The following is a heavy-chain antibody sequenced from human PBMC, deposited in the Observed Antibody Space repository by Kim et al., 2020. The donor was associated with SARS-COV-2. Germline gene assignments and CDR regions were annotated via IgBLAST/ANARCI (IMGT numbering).Heavy chain of an antibody. CDR3: ARDSGDYSFDY. CDR2: IYYSGST. CDR1: GGSISSGGYY. V-gene: IGHV4-31*03. J-gene: IGHJ4*02. Sequence: SETLSLTCTVSGGSISSGGYYWSWLRQHPGKGLEWIGYIYYSGSTYYNPSLKSRVTISVDTSKNQFSLKLSSVTAADTAVYYCARDSGDYSFDYWGQGTLVSVSS. D-gene: IGHD4-17*01.